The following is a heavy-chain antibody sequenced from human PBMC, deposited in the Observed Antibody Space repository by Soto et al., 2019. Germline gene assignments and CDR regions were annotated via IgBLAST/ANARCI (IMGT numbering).Heavy chain of an antibody. V-gene: IGHV1-18*01. CDR2: ISFYNGHT. CDR3: ASATSIAVAGKET. Sequence: QVQLVQSGGEVKKPGASVKVSCKASGDTVTKYGISWVRQAPGQGLEWLGWISFYNGHTNYALKSQDRITFTTDTATSTASMELRSLTSDETAVYYCASATSIAVAGKETWGQGTLVTVTS. CDR1: GDTVTKYG. J-gene: IGHJ4*02. D-gene: IGHD6-19*01.